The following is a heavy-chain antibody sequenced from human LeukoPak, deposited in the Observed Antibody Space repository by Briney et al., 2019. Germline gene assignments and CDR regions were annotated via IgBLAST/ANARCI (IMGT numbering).Heavy chain of an antibody. CDR2: MNPTSGAT. CDR3: AREFRTTTWSYDAFDL. D-gene: IGHD1/OR15-1a*01. V-gene: IGHV1-2*02. CDR1: GYTFTSYY. J-gene: IGHJ3*01. Sequence: GASVTVSCKASGYTFTSYYMHWVRQAPGQGLEWVGWMNPTSGATNYAQNFQGRVTLTRDTSNNTSYMELSSLTSDDTAVYYCAREFRTTTWSYDAFDLWGQGTMVTVSS.